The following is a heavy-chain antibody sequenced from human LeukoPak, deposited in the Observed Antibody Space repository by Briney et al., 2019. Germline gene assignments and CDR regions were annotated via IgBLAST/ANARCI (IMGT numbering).Heavy chain of an antibody. CDR1: GYTFTSYD. V-gene: IGHV1-8*01. Sequence: GASVKVSCKASGYTFTSYDINWVRQATGQGLEGMGWMNPNSGNTGYAQKFQGRVTMTRNTSISTAYMELSSLRSEDTAVYYCARGIKRGWTIDYWRQGTLVTVSS. CDR2: MNPNSGNT. CDR3: ARGIKRGWTIDY. J-gene: IGHJ4*02. D-gene: IGHD2-15*01.